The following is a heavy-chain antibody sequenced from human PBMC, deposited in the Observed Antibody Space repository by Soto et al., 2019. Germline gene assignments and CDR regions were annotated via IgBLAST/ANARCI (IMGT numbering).Heavy chain of an antibody. D-gene: IGHD3-3*01. Sequence: PSETLSLTCTVSGGSISSSSYYWGWIRQPPGKGLEWIGSIYYSGSTYYNPSLKSRVTISVDTSKNQFSLKLSSVTAADTAVYYCARRRFATIFGVVNHVGWFDPWGQGTLVTVSS. CDR2: IYYSGST. CDR1: GGSISSSSYY. V-gene: IGHV4-39*01. CDR3: ARRRFATIFGVVNHVGWFDP. J-gene: IGHJ5*02.